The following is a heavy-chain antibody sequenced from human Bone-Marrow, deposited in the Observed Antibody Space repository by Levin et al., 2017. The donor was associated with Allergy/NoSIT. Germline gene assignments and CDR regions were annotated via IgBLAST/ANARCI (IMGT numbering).Heavy chain of an antibody. CDR1: GGSINSYY. CDR3: ARCGVRSHSLYYFYYMDV. V-gene: IGHV4-59*01. Sequence: ASETLSLTCTVSGGSINSYYWSWIRQPPGKGLEWIGYMYNSGSTKYNPSLKSRVTISVDTSKNQFSLKLSSVTAADTAVYYCARCGVRSHSLYYFYYMDVWGRGTTVTVSS. J-gene: IGHJ6*03. CDR2: MYNSGST. D-gene: IGHD3-10*01.